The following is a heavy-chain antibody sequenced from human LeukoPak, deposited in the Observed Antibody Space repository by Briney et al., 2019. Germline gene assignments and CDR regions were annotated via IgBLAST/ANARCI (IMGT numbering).Heavy chain of an antibody. D-gene: IGHD2-2*01. CDR2: VDPEDGET. J-gene: IGHJ5*02. CDR1: GYTFTDYY. V-gene: IGHV1-69-2*01. CDR3: ATLRPPDIVVVPADISAPPNWFDP. Sequence: GASVKVSCKVSGYTFTDYYMHLVQQAPGKGLEWMGLVDPEDGETIYAEKFQGRVTITADTSTDTAYMELSSLRSEDTAVYYCATLRPPDIVVVPADISAPPNWFDPWGQGTLVTVSS.